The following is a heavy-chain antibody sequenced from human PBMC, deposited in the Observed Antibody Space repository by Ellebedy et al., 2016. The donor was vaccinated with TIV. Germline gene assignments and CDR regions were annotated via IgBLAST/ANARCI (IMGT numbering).Heavy chain of an antibody. CDR3: ARDAGYSYGYCFDD. J-gene: IGHJ4*02. V-gene: IGHV4-34*01. CDR2: INHSGST. CDR1: GGSFSGYY. Sequence: SETLSLXXAVYGGSFSGYYWSWIRQPPGKGLEWIGEINHSGSTNYNPSLKSRVTISVDTSKNQFSLKLSSVTAADTAVYYCARDAGYSYGYCFDDWGQGTLVTVSS. D-gene: IGHD5-18*01.